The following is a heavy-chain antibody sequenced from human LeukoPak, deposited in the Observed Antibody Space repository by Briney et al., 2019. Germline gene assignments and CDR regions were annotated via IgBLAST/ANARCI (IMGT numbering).Heavy chain of an antibody. V-gene: IGHV3-30*18. CDR3: AKAGGGDSSGLDAFDI. Sequence: GGSLRLSCAASGLTFSSYGMHWVRQAPGKGLEGVAVISYDGSNKYYADSVKGRFTISRDNSKNTLYLQMNSLRAEDTAVYYCAKAGGGDSSGLDAFDIWGQGTMVTVSS. CDR1: GLTFSSYG. J-gene: IGHJ3*02. CDR2: ISYDGSNK. D-gene: IGHD3-22*01.